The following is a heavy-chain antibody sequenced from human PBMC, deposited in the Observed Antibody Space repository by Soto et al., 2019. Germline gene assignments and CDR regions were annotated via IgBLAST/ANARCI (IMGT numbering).Heavy chain of an antibody. CDR2: ISAYNGNT. CDR1: GYTFTSYG. CDR3: ASATVVRERAFDI. J-gene: IGHJ3*02. Sequence: GASVKVSCKASGYTFTSYGISWVRQTPGQGLEWMGWISAYNGNTNYAQKLQGRVTMTTDTSTSTAYMELRSLRSDDTAVYYCASATVVRERAFDIWGQRTMVTVSS. D-gene: IGHD4-17*01. V-gene: IGHV1-18*01.